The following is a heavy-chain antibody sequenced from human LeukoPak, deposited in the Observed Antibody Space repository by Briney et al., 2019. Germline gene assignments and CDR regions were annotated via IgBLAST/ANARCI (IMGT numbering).Heavy chain of an antibody. J-gene: IGHJ4*02. CDR2: ISAYYGNT. D-gene: IGHD3-22*01. V-gene: IGHV1-18*01. CDR1: GYTFTSYG. CDR3: ARDSLPAIYDSSGYYPRY. Sequence: ASVKVSCKASGYTFTSYGISWVRQAPGQGLEWMGWISAYYGNTNYAQKLQGRVTMTTDTSTSTAYMELRSLRSNDTAVYYCARDSLPAIYDSSGYYPRYWGQGTLVTVSS.